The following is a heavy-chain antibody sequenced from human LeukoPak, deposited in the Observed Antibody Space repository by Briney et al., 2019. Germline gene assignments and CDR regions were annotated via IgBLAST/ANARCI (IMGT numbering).Heavy chain of an antibody. CDR2: ISSSGSTI. D-gene: IGHD4/OR15-4a*01. J-gene: IGHJ4*02. Sequence: GGSLRLSCAASGFTFSSYEMNWVRQAPGKGLEWVSYISSSGSTIYYAHSVKGRFTISRDNAKNSVYLQMNSLRDEDTAVYYCARDRGYGALDYWGQGTLVTVP. V-gene: IGHV3-48*03. CDR1: GFTFSSYE. CDR3: ARDRGYGALDY.